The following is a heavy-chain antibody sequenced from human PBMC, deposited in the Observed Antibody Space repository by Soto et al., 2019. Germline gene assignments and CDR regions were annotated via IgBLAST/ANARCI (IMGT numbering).Heavy chain of an antibody. CDR3: ARDIAVAGTRYYFDY. Sequence: QVQLVQSGAEVKKPGASVKVSCKASGYTFTSYAMHWVRQASGQRLEWMGWINAGNGNTKYSQKFQGRVTITRDTSASTAYMELSSLRSEDTAVYYCARDIAVAGTRYYFDYWGQGTLVTVSS. CDR2: INAGNGNT. J-gene: IGHJ4*02. D-gene: IGHD6-19*01. V-gene: IGHV1-3*01. CDR1: GYTFTSYA.